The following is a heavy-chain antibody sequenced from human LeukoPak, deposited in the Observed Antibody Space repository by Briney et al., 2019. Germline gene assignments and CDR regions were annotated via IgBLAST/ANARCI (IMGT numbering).Heavy chain of an antibody. V-gene: IGHV4-39*07. D-gene: IGHD3-9*01. CDR1: GGSISSSSYY. J-gene: IGHJ6*03. CDR3: ARGSRPLVRYFDWPYYYYYYYMDV. Sequence: SETLSLTCTVSGGSISSSSYYWGWIRQPPGKGLEWIGSIYYSGSTYYNPSLKSRVTISVDTSKNQFSLKLSSVTAADTAVYYCARGSRPLVRYFDWPYYYYYYYMDVWGKGTTVTVSS. CDR2: IYYSGST.